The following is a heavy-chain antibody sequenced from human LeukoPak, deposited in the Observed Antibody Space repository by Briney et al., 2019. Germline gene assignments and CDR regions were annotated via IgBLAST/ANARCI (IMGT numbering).Heavy chain of an antibody. CDR3: ARGGSGSYYYSDY. D-gene: IGHD3-10*01. J-gene: IGHJ4*02. CDR2: IYYSGST. V-gene: IGHV4-39*07. CDR1: GGSISSYY. Sequence: PSETLSLTCTVSGGSISSYYWGWIRQPPGKGLEWIGSIYYSGSTYYNPSLKSRVTISVDTSKNQFSLKLSSVTAADTAVYYCARGGSGSYYYSDYWGQGTLVTVSS.